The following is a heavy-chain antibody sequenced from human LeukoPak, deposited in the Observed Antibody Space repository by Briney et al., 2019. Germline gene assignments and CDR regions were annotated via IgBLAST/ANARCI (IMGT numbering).Heavy chain of an antibody. D-gene: IGHD3-22*01. Sequence: GSLSLSCAASGFTFSSYAMHWVRQAPGKGLEWVAVISYDGSNKYYADSVKGRFTISRDNSKNTLYLQMNSLRAEDTAVYYCARDPNYYDSSGYIGGSFDYWGQGTLVTVSS. CDR2: ISYDGSNK. J-gene: IGHJ4*02. CDR1: GFTFSSYA. V-gene: IGHV3-30-3*01. CDR3: ARDPNYYDSSGYIGGSFDY.